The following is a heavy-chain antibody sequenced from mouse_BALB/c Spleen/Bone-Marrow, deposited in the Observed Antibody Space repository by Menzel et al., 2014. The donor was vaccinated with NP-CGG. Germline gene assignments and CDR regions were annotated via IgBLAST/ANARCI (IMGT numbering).Heavy chain of an antibody. D-gene: IGHD1-2*01. V-gene: IGHV5-4*02. J-gene: IGHJ1*01. Sequence: VQLKESGGGLVKPGGSLKLSCAASGFTFSDYYMYWVRQTPEKRLEWVATISDGGSYTYYPDSVKGRFTISRDNAKNNLYLQMSSLKSEDTAMYYCARGVTTATLYWYFDVWGAGTTVTVSS. CDR1: GFTFSDYY. CDR2: ISDGGSYT. CDR3: ARGVTTATLYWYFDV.